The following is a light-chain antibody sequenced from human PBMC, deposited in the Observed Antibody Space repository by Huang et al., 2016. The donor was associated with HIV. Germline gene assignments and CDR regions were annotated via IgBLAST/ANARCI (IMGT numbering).Light chain of an antibody. CDR2: DAA. CDR3: QQRNDWPPYT. CDR1: QSVTNF. V-gene: IGKV3-11*01. Sequence: EVVLTQSPATLSLSPGERATLSCRASQSVTNFLAWYQQKPGQPPRLLIYDAATRATGIPPRFSGSGSGTDFTLTISSLEPGDFAVYYCQQRNDWPPYTFGQGTRLEIK. J-gene: IGKJ2*01.